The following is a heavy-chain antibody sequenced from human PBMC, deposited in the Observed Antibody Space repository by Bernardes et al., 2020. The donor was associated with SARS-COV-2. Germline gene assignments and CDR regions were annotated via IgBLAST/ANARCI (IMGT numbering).Heavy chain of an antibody. J-gene: IGHJ4*02. V-gene: IGHV1-24*01. CDR3: ATENRYCSSTSCYFEGLKR. CDR1: GYTLTALS. CDR2: FDPEDGET. D-gene: IGHD2-2*01. Sequence: ASLKVSCKVSGYTLTALSMHWVRQAPGKGLEWMGGFDPEDGETIYAQKFQGRVTMTEDTSTDTAYMELSSLRSEDTAVYYCATENRYCSSTSCYFEGLKRWGQGTLVTVSS.